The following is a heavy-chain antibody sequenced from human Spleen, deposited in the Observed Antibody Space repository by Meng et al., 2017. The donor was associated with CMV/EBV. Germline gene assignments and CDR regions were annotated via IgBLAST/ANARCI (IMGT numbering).Heavy chain of an antibody. Sequence: SETLSLTCTVSGGSISSYYWSWIRQPPGKGLEWIGYIYYSGSTNYNPSLKSRVTISVDTSKNQFSLKLSSVTAADTAVYYCATVPGLGYCSSTSCYTGGYWGHGTMVTVSS. CDR1: GGSISSYY. D-gene: IGHD2-2*02. V-gene: IGHV4-59*01. CDR2: IYYSGST. J-gene: IGHJ4*03. CDR3: ATVPGLGYCSSTSCYTGGY.